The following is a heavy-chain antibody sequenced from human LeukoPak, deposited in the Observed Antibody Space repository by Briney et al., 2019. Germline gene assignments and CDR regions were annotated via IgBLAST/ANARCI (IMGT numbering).Heavy chain of an antibody. CDR1: GASVTDYY. CDR2: IHHSGNS. CDR3: ASLLWFGASEGAFDI. D-gene: IGHD3-10*01. V-gene: IGHV4-59*02. Sequence: SETLSLTCTVSGASVTDYYWSWTRQSPGKGLEWISYIHHSGNSDYNPSLRSRVTTSLDTSKNQFSLNLISVTAADTAVYYCASLLWFGASEGAFDIWGQGTMVTVSS. J-gene: IGHJ3*02.